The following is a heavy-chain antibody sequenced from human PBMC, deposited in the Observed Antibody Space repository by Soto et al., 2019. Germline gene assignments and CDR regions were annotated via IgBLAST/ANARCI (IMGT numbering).Heavy chain of an antibody. D-gene: IGHD3-10*01. J-gene: IGHJ3*02. CDR3: ATVNRYYGSGISAFDI. V-gene: IGHV1-45*02. CDR2: ITPFNGNT. CDR1: GYTFTYRY. Sequence: SVKVSCKASGYTFTYRYLHWVRQAPGQALEWMGWITPFNGNTNYAQKFQDRVTITRGRSMSTAYMELSSLRSEDTAMYYCATVNRYYGSGISAFDIWGQGTMVTVSS.